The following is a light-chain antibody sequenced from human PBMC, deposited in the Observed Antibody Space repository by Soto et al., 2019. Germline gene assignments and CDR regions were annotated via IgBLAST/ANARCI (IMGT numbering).Light chain of an antibody. CDR3: LQYWGSSWT. CDR2: GAS. Sequence: EIVLTQSPGTLSLSPGDRATLSCRASQSVSTTYLAWYHQKFGQAPRLLVYGASSRATGIPDRLSGSGSGTDFTCTSSRLEPEDVSVYYCLQYWGSSWTIGQGTKVEIK. J-gene: IGKJ1*01. CDR1: QSVSTTY. V-gene: IGKV3-20*01.